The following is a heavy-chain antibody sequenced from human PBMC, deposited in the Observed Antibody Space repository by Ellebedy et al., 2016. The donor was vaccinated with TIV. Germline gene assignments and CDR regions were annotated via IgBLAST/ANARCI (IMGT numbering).Heavy chain of an antibody. V-gene: IGHV4-34*01. CDR1: GGSFSGYY. D-gene: IGHD2-2*01. J-gene: IGHJ4*02. CDR2: INHSGST. CDR3: AASESADSDY. Sequence: MPSETLSLTCAVYGGSFSGYYWSWIRQPPGKGLEWIGEINHSGSTNYNPSLKSRVTMSIDTSKNQFSLKMSSVTAADTAVYYCAASESADSDYWGPGTLVTVSS.